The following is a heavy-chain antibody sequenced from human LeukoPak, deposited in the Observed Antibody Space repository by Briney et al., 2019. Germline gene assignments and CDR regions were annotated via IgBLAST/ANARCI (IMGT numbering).Heavy chain of an antibody. Sequence: SETLSLTCAVSGGSISSYYWSWIRQPPGKGLEWIGYIYYSGSTNYNPSLKSRVTISVDTSKNQFSLKLSSVTAADTAVYYCARIAPRQQLMTYYSDYWGQGTLVTVSS. CDR3: ARIAPRQQLMTYYSDY. V-gene: IGHV4-59*01. CDR1: GGSISSYY. D-gene: IGHD6-13*01. J-gene: IGHJ4*02. CDR2: IYYSGST.